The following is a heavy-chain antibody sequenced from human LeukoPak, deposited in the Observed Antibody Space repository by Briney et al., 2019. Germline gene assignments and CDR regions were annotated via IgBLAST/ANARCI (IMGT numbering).Heavy chain of an antibody. V-gene: IGHV1-69*13. CDR2: IILIFGTA. CDR3: ARASIVGATIERGFDY. CDR1: GGIFSSYA. D-gene: IGHD1-26*01. J-gene: IGHJ4*02. Sequence: SVKVSCKASGGIFSSYAISWVRQAPGQGLEWMGGIILIFGTANYAQKFQGRVTITADESTSTAYMELSSLRSEDTAVYYCARASIVGATIERGFDYWGQGTLVTVSS.